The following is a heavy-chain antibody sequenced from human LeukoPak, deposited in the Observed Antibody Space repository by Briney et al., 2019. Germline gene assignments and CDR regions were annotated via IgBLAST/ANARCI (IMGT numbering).Heavy chain of an antibody. Sequence: QPGGSLRLSCTASGFTFGDYAMSWVRQAPGKGLEWVGFIRSKGYGGTTEYAASVKGRFTSSRDDSKRIAYLQMNSLKTEDTAVYYCTREAYGSGSYYNHDAFDIWGQGTMVTVSS. J-gene: IGHJ3*02. D-gene: IGHD3-10*01. CDR3: TREAYGSGSYYNHDAFDI. V-gene: IGHV3-49*04. CDR2: IRSKGYGGTT. CDR1: GFTFGDYA.